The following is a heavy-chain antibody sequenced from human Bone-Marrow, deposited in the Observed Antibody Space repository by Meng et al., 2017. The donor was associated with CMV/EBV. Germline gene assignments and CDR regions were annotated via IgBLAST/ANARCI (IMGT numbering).Heavy chain of an antibody. Sequence: GGSLRLSCAASGFTFSDYYMTWIRQAPGKGLEWISYISNSATTMYYADSVKGRFTISRDNAKNSLYLQMNSLSAEDTAVYYCARGAVNVDYYNLKGMDVWGQGTTVTVSS. CDR3: ARGAVNVDYYNLKGMDV. V-gene: IGHV3-11*04. J-gene: IGHJ6*02. CDR2: ISNSATTM. CDR1: GFTFSDYY. D-gene: IGHD3-22*01.